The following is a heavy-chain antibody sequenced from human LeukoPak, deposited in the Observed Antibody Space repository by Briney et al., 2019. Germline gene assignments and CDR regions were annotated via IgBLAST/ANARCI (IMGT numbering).Heavy chain of an antibody. Sequence: KPSETLSLTCTASGGSISSSSYYWGWIRQPPGKGLEWIGTISYSGRTYYNPSLKSRVTISVDTSKNQFSLKLSSVTAADTAVYYCARVLVSGSGPNLRWVFDYWGQGTLVTVSS. D-gene: IGHD2-15*01. J-gene: IGHJ4*02. CDR3: ARVLVSGSGPNLRWVFDY. V-gene: IGHV4-39*07. CDR2: ISYSGRT. CDR1: GGSISSSSYY.